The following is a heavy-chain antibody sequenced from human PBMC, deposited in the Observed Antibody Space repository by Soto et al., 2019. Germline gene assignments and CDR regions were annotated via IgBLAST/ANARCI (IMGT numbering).Heavy chain of an antibody. CDR3: ARDVVTIFGVVIMAFDY. D-gene: IGHD3-3*01. CDR2: ISAYNGNT. V-gene: IGHV1-18*01. J-gene: IGHJ4*02. Sequence: GASVKVSCKASGYTFTSYGISWVRQAPGQGLEWMGWISAYNGNTNYAQKLQGRVTMTTDTSTSTAYMELRSLRSDDTAVYYCARDVVTIFGVVIMAFDYWGQGTLVTVSS. CDR1: GYTFTSYG.